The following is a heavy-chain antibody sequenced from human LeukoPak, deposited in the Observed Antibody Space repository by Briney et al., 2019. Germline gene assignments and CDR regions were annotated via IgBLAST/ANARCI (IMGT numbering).Heavy chain of an antibody. CDR2: INHSGST. CDR1: GGSFSGYY. CDR3: ARVPGYGDYVGY. D-gene: IGHD4-17*01. V-gene: IGHV4-34*01. Sequence: SETLSLTCAVYGGSFSGYYWSWIRQPPGRGLEWIGEINHSGSTNYNPSLKSRVTISVDTSKNQFSLKLSSVTAADTAVYYCARVPGYGDYVGYWGQGTLVTVSS. J-gene: IGHJ4*02.